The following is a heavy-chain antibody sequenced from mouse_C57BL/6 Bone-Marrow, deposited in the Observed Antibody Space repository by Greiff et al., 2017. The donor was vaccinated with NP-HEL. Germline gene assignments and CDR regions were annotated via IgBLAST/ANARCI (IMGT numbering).Heavy chain of an antibody. Sequence: EVQLQESGGGLVKPGGSLKLSCAASGFTFSSYAMSWVRQTPEKRLEWVATISDGGSYTYYPDNVKGRFTISRDNAKNNLYLQMSHLKSEDTAMYYCARDRVYYGSSWYFDVWGTGTTVTVSS. J-gene: IGHJ1*03. CDR1: GFTFSSYA. V-gene: IGHV5-4*01. CDR2: ISDGGSYT. D-gene: IGHD1-1*01. CDR3: ARDRVYYGSSWYFDV.